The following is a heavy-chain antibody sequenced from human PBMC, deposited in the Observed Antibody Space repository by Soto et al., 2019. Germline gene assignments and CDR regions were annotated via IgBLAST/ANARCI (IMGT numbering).Heavy chain of an antibody. CDR1: GFTLSDYY. J-gene: IGHJ4*02. CDR3: ARFRGDGYYNL. CDR2: ISISGTTI. V-gene: IGHV3-11*01. Sequence: QVQLVESGGGLVKPGGSLRLSCAASGFTLSDYYMTWIRQAPGKGLEWVSDISISGTTIHYADSVRGRFTISRDNAKISLWLQMNTLRAEDTAVYYCARFRGDGYYNLWGQGTLVTVSS. D-gene: IGHD3-9*01.